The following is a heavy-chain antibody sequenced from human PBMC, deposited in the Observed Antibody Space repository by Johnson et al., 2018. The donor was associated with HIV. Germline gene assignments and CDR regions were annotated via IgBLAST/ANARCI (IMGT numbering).Heavy chain of an antibody. J-gene: IGHJ3*02. V-gene: IGHV3-66*01. CDR3: AREGAWEVRHGAFDI. Sequence: VQLVESGGGLVQPGGSLKLSCASSGFTVSSNYMSWVRPPPGQGLEWVSVIYRGGNPYYAASVRGRFTISRDHSKNTLYLHMNSLRAEDTAVDHCAREGAWEVRHGAFDIWGQGTTVTVSS. CDR1: GFTVSSNY. D-gene: IGHD1-26*01. CDR2: IYRGGNP.